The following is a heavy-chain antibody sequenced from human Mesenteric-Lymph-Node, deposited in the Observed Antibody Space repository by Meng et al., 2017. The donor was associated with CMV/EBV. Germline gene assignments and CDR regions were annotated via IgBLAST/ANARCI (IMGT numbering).Heavy chain of an antibody. D-gene: IGHD3-3*01. CDR1: GGSISSSSYY. J-gene: IGHJ4*02. CDR3: ASHFWSLYYFDY. V-gene: IGHV4-39*01. CDR2: IYYSGGT. Sequence: CIVSGGSISSSSYYWGWIRQSPGMGLEWIVSIYYSGGTYYNPSLKSRASISVDMFRNQFSLTLTSVTAADTAVYYCASHFWSLYYFDYWGQGTLVTVSS.